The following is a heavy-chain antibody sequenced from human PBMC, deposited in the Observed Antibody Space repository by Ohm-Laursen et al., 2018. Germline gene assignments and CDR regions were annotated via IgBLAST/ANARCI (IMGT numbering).Heavy chain of an antibody. D-gene: IGHD4-17*01. CDR2: IYTGGST. V-gene: IGHV3-53*01. Sequence: SLRLSCTASGFTVSSNYMSWARQAPGKGLEWVSAIYTGGSTYYADSVKGRFTISRDNSKNTLYLQMNSLRVEDTAVYYCARAPTATTIFDYWGQGTLVTVSS. CDR3: ARAPTATTIFDY. CDR1: GFTVSSNY. J-gene: IGHJ4*02.